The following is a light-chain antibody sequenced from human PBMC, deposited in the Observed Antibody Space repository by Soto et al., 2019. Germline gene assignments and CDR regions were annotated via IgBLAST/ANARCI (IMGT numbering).Light chain of an antibody. CDR3: GTWDSSLNAVV. CDR2: DNS. CDR1: SSNVGDND. V-gene: IGLV1-51*01. Sequence: QSVLTQPPSVSAAPGQRVTISCSGDSSNVGDNDVAWFRHPPGTTPELLIYDNSKRPSGIPDRFSGSKSGTSVTLGIRGLQTGDEADYYCGTWDSSLNAVVFGGGTQLTVL. J-gene: IGLJ3*02.